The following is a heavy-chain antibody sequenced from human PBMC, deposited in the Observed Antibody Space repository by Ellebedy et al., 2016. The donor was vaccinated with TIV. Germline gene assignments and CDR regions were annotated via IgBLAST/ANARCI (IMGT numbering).Heavy chain of an antibody. Sequence: GGSLRLSXAASGFTFSSYAMHWVRQAPGKGLEWVAVISYDGSNKYYADSVKGRFTISRDNSKNTLYLQMNSLRAEDTAVYYCARESAYCGGDCYIPDYWGQGTLVTVSS. D-gene: IGHD2-21*01. CDR2: ISYDGSNK. J-gene: IGHJ4*02. V-gene: IGHV3-30-3*01. CDR3: ARESAYCGGDCYIPDY. CDR1: GFTFSSYA.